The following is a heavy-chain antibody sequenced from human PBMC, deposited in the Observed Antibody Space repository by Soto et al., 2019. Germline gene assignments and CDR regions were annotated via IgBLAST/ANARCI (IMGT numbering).Heavy chain of an antibody. J-gene: IGHJ3*02. D-gene: IGHD5-12*01. V-gene: IGHV3-20*04. CDR1: GFTFDDYG. CDR2: INWNGGST. CDR3: ARVPPGGYSGYDSAFDI. Sequence: GGSLILSCAASGFTFDDYGMSWVRQAPGKGLEWVSGINWNGGSTGYADSVKGRFTISRDNAKNSLYLQMNSLRAEDTALYYCARVPPGGYSGYDSAFDIWGQGTMVTVS.